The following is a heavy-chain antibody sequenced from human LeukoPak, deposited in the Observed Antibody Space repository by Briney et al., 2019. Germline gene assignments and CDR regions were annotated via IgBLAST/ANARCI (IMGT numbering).Heavy chain of an antibody. V-gene: IGHV3-30*02. CDR2: IWYDGSNK. Sequence: GGSLTLSCAASGFTFSNYGIHWVRQAPGKGLEWVAVIWYDGSNKYYADSVKGRFTISRDNSKNTLYLQMNSLRAEDTAVYYCAKDPGSGWYFSRYYYGMDVWGQGTTVTVSS. CDR1: GFTFSNYG. J-gene: IGHJ6*02. D-gene: IGHD6-19*01. CDR3: AKDPGSGWYFSRYYYGMDV.